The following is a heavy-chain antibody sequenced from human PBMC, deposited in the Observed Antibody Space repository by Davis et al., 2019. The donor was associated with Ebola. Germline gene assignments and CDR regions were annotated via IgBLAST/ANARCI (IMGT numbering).Heavy chain of an antibody. J-gene: IGHJ3*02. CDR2: FDPEDGET. D-gene: IGHD3-22*01. CDR3: ATALRRHYYDSSGYMVAFDI. CDR1: GYTLTELS. V-gene: IGHV1-24*01. Sequence: ASVKVSCKVSGYTLTELSMHWVQQAPGKGLEWMGGFDPEDGETIYAQKFQGRVTMTEDTSTDTAYMELSSLRSEDTAVYYCATALRRHYYDSSGYMVAFDIWGQGTMVTVSS.